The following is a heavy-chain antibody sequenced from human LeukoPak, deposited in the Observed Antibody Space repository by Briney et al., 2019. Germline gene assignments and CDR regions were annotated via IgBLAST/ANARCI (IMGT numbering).Heavy chain of an antibody. CDR3: VEDYSKTSYYGSGTYYRPNWFDP. CDR2: INPNSGGT. Sequence: ASVKVSCKASGYTFTGYYMHWVRQAPGQGLEWMGWINPNSGGTNYAQKFQGRVTMTRDTSISTAYMELSRLRSDDTAVYYCVEDYSKTSYYGSGTYYRPNWFDPWGQGTLVTVSS. J-gene: IGHJ5*02. V-gene: IGHV1-2*02. CDR1: GYTFTGYY. D-gene: IGHD3-10*01.